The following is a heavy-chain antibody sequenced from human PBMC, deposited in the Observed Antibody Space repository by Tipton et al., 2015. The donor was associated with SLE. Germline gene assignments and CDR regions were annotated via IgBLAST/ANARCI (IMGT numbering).Heavy chain of an antibody. CDR1: GGSINSYY. D-gene: IGHD6-19*01. CDR3: ARDLSSSGISDY. V-gene: IGHV4-59*12. J-gene: IGHJ4*02. CDR2: IDYSGST. Sequence: TLSLTCTVSGGSINSYYWSWIRQPPGKGLEYIGYIDYSGSTNYNPSLKSRVTLSVDTSKNQFSLKVSSVTAADTAVYYCARDLSSSGISDYWGQGTLVTVSS.